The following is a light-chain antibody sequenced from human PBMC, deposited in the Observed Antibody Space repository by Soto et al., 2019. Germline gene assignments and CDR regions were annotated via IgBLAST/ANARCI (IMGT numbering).Light chain of an antibody. CDR1: QSVGRW. Sequence: DILMTQSPSTLSASVGDSFTITGRASQSVGRWLSWYQQRPGKAPEVMIYKAYTLQYGVPSRFRGSGSGTEFTLTISRLQPDDFATYYCQQYDPCSTFGRGTKVDIK. V-gene: IGKV1-5*03. CDR2: KAY. J-gene: IGKJ4*01. CDR3: QQYDPCST.